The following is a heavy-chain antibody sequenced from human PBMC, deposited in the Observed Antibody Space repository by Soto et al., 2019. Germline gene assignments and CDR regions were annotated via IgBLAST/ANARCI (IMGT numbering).Heavy chain of an antibody. D-gene: IGHD1-26*01. CDR2: ISSSSSYI. Sequence: EVQLVESGGGLVKPGGSLRLSCAASGFTFSSYSMNWVRQAPGKGLEWVSSISSSSSYIYYADSVKGRFTISRDNAKNSLYLQMNSLRAEDTAVYYWARDRASGSYYAYWGQGTLVTVSS. V-gene: IGHV3-21*01. CDR3: ARDRASGSYYAY. J-gene: IGHJ4*02. CDR1: GFTFSSYS.